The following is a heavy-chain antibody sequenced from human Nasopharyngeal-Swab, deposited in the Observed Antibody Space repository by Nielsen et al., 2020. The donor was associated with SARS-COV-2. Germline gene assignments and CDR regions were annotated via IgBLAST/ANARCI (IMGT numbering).Heavy chain of an antibody. Sequence: ESLKISCAASGFTFSSYSMNWVRQAPGKGLEWVSYISSSSSTIYYADSAKGRFTISRDNAKNSLYLQMNSLRDEDTAVYYCARDGLTYYDILTGYSWFDPWGQGTLVTVSS. V-gene: IGHV3-48*02. CDR3: ARDGLTYYDILTGYSWFDP. CDR1: GFTFSSYS. D-gene: IGHD3-9*01. J-gene: IGHJ5*02. CDR2: ISSSSSTI.